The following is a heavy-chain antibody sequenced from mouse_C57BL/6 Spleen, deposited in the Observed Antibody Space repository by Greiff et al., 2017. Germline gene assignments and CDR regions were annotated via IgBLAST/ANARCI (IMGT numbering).Heavy chain of an antibody. V-gene: IGHV2-9-1*01. J-gene: IGHJ1*03. D-gene: IGHD2-4*01. CDR2: IWTGGGT. CDR3: ARTYDYDSYWYCDV. CDR1: GFSLTSYA. Sequence: VKLVESGPGLVAPSQSLSITCTVSGFSLTSYAISWVRQPPGKGLEWLGVIWTGGGTNYNSALKSRLSISKDNSKSQVFLKMNSLQTDDTARYYWARTYDYDSYWYCDVWGTGTTVTVSS.